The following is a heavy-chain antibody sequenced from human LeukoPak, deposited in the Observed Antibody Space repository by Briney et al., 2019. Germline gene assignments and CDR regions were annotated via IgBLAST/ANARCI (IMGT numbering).Heavy chain of an antibody. CDR2: IKQDGSEK. D-gene: IGHD2-2*01. V-gene: IGHV3-7*01. J-gene: IGHJ6*02. Sequence: GGSLRLSCAASGFTFSSYWMSWVRQAPGKGLEWVAKIKQDGSEKYYVDSVKGRFTISRDNAKNSLYLQMNSLRAEDTAVYYCARDVIVVVDGMDVRGQGTTVTVSS. CDR3: ARDVIVVVDGMDV. CDR1: GFTFSSYW.